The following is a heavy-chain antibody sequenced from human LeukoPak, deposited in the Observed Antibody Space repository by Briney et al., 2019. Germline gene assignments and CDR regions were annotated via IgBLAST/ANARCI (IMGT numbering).Heavy chain of an antibody. D-gene: IGHD2-21*02. V-gene: IGHV1-69*01. CDR2: IIPIFGTA. J-gene: IGHJ5*02. CDR3: ARDPMQEYCGGDCYSP. Sequence: SVKVPCKASGGAFSSYAISWVRRAPGQGLEWMGGIIPIFGTANYSQKFQGRVTITADESTSTAYMELSSLRSEDTAVYYCARDPMQEYCGGDCYSPWGQGTLVTVSS. CDR1: GGAFSSYA.